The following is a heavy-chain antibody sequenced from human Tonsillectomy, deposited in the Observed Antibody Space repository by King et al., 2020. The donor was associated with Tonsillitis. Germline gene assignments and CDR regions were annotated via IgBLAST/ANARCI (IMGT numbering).Heavy chain of an antibody. CDR1: GGSISSNY. J-gene: IGHJ4*02. CDR2: IYVTGST. CDR3: ARWYSNFGGGFDY. Sequence: VQLQESGPGLVKPSETLSLTCTVSGGSISSNYWSWIRQPAGKGLEWIGRIYVTGSTNYSPSLKSRVTMSVDTSKNQFSLKLNSVTAADTAMYYCARWYSNFGGGFDYWGQGILVTVSS. D-gene: IGHD3-10*01. V-gene: IGHV4-4*07.